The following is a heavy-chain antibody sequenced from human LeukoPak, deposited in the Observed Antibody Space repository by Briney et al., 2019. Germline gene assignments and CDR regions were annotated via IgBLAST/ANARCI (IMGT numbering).Heavy chain of an antibody. D-gene: IGHD6-13*01. CDR2: IYYSGST. V-gene: IGHV4-4*02. Sequence: SGTLSLTCAVSGGSISGSNWWSWVRQPPGKGLEWIGYIYYSGSTNYNPSLKSRVTISVDTSKNQFSLKLSSVTAADTAVYYCARVPIAAAATRWFDPWGQGTLVTVSS. CDR3: ARVPIAAAATRWFDP. CDR1: GGSISGSNW. J-gene: IGHJ5*02.